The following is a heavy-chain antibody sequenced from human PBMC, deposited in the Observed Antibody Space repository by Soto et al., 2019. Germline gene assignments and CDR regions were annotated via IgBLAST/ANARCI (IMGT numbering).Heavy chain of an antibody. J-gene: IGHJ4*02. CDR2: ISYDGSNK. CDR1: GFTFSNYA. D-gene: IGHD1-26*01. CDR3: ARDGQYSGSYWSYFDY. V-gene: IGHV3-30-3*01. Sequence: QVQLVESGGGVVQPGRSLRLSCTASGFTFSNYAMHWVRQAPGKGLEWVALISYDGSNKYYADSVMGRFTISRDDSKNTLCLQMNSLRAEDRSVYYCARDGQYSGSYWSYFDYGGQGTLVTVSS.